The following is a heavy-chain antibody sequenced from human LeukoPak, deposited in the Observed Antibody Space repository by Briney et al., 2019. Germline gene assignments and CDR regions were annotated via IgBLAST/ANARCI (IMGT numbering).Heavy chain of an antibody. D-gene: IGHD2-8*02. CDR1: GGSISSRDYS. J-gene: IGHJ3*02. V-gene: IGHV4-39*01. CDR3: ARVSSWWLPHSGAFDI. Sequence: SETLSLTCTVSGGSISSRDYSWGWIRQPPGMGLEWIGTIYYSGRTYYNPSLKSRVTISVETSKNQFSLKLSSVTAADTAVYYCARVSSWWLPHSGAFDIWGQGTMVTASS. CDR2: IYYSGRT.